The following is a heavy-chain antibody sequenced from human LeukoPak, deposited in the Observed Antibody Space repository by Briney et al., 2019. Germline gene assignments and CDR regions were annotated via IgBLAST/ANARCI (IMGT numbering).Heavy chain of an antibody. CDR1: GGSISSYY. CDR3: ARHTVVRGFSGSRSFDI. Sequence: SETLSLTCTVSGGSISSYYWSWVRQPPGKGLEWIGYIYYSGSTNYNPSLKSRVTISVDTSKNQFSLKLSSVTAADTAVYYCARHTVVRGFSGSRSFDIWGQGTMVTVSS. CDR2: IYYSGST. V-gene: IGHV4-59*01. J-gene: IGHJ3*02. D-gene: IGHD6-19*01.